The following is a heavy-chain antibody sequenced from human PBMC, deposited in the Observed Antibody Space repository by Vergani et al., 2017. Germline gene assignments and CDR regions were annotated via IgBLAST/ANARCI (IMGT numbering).Heavy chain of an antibody. Sequence: VQLVESGGGLVQPGGSLRLSCAASGFTFSSYSMNWVRQAPGKGLEWVSYISSSSSTIYYADSVKGRFTISRDNAKNSLYLQMNSLRAEDTAVYYCARAPYCSGGSCYSLDAFDIWGQGTMVTVSS. CDR3: ARAPYCSGGSCYSLDAFDI. D-gene: IGHD2-15*01. CDR1: GFTFSSYS. V-gene: IGHV3-48*01. J-gene: IGHJ3*02. CDR2: ISSSSSTI.